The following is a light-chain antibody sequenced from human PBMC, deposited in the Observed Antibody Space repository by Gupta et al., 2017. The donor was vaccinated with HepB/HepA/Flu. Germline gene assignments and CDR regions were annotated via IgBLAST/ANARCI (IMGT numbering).Light chain of an antibody. Sequence: DVQLTQSPSFLSASVGDRVTITCRASHDISSYLAWFQQKPRKAPKLLIYAASTVKSGVPSRFSGSGSGTEFTLTISSLQPEDFATYYCQHLKSFPITFGQGTLLDIK. CDR1: HDISSY. J-gene: IGKJ5*01. CDR2: AAS. V-gene: IGKV1-9*01. CDR3: QHLKSFPIT.